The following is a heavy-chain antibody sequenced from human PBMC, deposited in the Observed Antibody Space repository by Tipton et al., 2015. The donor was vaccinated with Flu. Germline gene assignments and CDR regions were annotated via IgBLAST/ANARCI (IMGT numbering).Heavy chain of an antibody. CDR3: ARGLRYFAWSYYFYGMDV. V-gene: IGHV1-2*06. CDR2: INPNSGGT. D-gene: IGHD3-9*01. J-gene: IGHJ6*02. Sequence: QLVQSGAEVKKPGASVKVSCKASGYTFTGYYMHWVRQAPGQGLEWMGRINPNSGGTNYAQKFQGRGTMTRDTSISTAYMELSRLRSDDPAFYYCARGLRYFAWSYYFYGMDVWGQGTPVTVSS. CDR1: GYTFTGYY.